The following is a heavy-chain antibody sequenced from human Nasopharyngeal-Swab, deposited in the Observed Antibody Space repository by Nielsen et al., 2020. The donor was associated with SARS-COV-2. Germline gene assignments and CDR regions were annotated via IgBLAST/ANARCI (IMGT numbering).Heavy chain of an antibody. J-gene: IGHJ5*02. CDR2: ISYDGSNK. CDR1: GFTFSSYG. CDR3: ASHGDSYPSA. Sequence: GESLKISCAASGFTFSSYGMHWVRQAPGKGLEWVAVISYDGSNKYYADSVKGRFTISRDNSKNTLYLQMNSLRAEDTAVYYCASHGDSYPSAWGQGTLVTVSS. D-gene: IGHD5-18*01. V-gene: IGHV3-30*03.